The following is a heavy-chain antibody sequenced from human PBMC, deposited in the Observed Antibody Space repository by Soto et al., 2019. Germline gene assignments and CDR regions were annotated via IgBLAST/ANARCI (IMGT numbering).Heavy chain of an antibody. CDR1: GFTFINFS. J-gene: IGHJ6*02. Sequence: RWGSLRLSRVGSGFTFINFSISFFRQSPVKWLEWVSSISSRSDIYYADSLKGRFTISRDNAKNSVSLQMNSLRAEDTAVYYCAREYTAWPLAYGLDVWGQGTTVTVSS. V-gene: IGHV3-21*01. CDR2: ISSRSDI. D-gene: IGHD2-2*02. CDR3: AREYTAWPLAYGLDV.